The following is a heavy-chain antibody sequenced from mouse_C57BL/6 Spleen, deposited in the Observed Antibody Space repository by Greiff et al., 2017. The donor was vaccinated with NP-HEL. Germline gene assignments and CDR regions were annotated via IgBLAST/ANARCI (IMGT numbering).Heavy chain of an antibody. Sequence: LQESGTVLARPGASVKMSCKTSGYTFTSYWMHWVKQRPGQGLEWIGMIHPNSGSTNYNEKFKSKATLTVDKSSSTAYMQLSSLTSEDSAVYYCAREKIGMDYWGQGTSVTVSS. CDR3: AREKIGMDY. CDR1: GYTFTSYW. J-gene: IGHJ4*01. CDR2: IHPNSGST. V-gene: IGHV1-64*01.